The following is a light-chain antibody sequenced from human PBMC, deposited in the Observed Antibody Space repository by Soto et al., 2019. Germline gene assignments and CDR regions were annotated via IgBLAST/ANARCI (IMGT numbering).Light chain of an antibody. CDR1: QSISSW. CDR2: DAP. J-gene: IGKJ4*01. CDR3: QQYNSYPLT. Sequence: DIQMTQSPSTLSASVGDRVTITCRASQSISSWLAWYQQKPGKAPKLLIYDAPSLESGVPSRFSGSGSGTEFTRTISSLQPDDFATYYCQQYNSYPLTFGGGTKVESK. V-gene: IGKV1-5*01.